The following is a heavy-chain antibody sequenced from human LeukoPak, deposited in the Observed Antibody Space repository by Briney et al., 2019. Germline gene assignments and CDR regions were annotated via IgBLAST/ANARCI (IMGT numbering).Heavy chain of an antibody. V-gene: IGHV4-61*05. CDR2: IYYSGST. CDR3: ARYPPYDFWSGYYTDGDY. D-gene: IGHD3-3*01. Sequence: SETLSLTCTVSGGSISSSSYYWGWIRQPPGKGLEWIGYIYYSGSTNYNPSLKSRVTISVDTSKNQFSLKLSSVTAADTAVYYCARYPPYDFWSGYYTDGDYWGQGTLVTVSS. J-gene: IGHJ4*02. CDR1: GGSISSSSYY.